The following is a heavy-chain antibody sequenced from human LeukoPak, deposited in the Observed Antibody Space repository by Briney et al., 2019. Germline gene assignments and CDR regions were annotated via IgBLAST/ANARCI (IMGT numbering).Heavy chain of an antibody. J-gene: IGHJ4*02. CDR3: ARVRGGNYFDY. Sequence: ASEILSLTCAVYGGSFSGYYWSWIRQPPGKGLEWIGEINHSGSTNYNPSLKSRVTISVDTSKNQFSLKLSSVTAADTAVYYCARVRGGNYFDYWGQGTLVTVSS. CDR2: INHSGST. V-gene: IGHV4-34*01. CDR1: GGSFSGYY. D-gene: IGHD4-23*01.